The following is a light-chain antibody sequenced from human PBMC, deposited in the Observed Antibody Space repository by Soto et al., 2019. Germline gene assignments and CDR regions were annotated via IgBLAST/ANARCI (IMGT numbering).Light chain of an antibody. V-gene: IGKV3-11*01. CDR1: QTVSRY. Sequence: IVLTQSPATLSLSPGERATLSCRASQTVSRYLAWYQQKPGQSPRLLIYDASKRATGIPARFSGGGFGTDFPLPISRLEPEDFAVYYCQQRTNWVTFGGGNKVEIK. J-gene: IGKJ4*01. CDR2: DAS. CDR3: QQRTNWVT.